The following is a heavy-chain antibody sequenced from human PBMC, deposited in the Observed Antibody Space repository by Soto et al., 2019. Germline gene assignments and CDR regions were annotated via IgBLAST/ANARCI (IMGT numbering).Heavy chain of an antibody. J-gene: IGHJ6*02. D-gene: IGHD6-13*01. CDR1: GYTFTSYG. Sequence: EASVKVSCKASGYTFTSYGISWVRQAPGQGLEWMGWISAYNGNTNYAQKLQGRVTMTTDTSTSTAYMELRSLRSDDTAVYYCARVRIAAAGSYGMDVWGQGTTVTVSS. CDR3: ARVRIAAAGSYGMDV. CDR2: ISAYNGNT. V-gene: IGHV1-18*04.